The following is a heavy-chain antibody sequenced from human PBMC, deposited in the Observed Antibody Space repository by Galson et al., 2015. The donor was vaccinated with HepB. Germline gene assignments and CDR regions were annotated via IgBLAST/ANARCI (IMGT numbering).Heavy chain of an antibody. D-gene: IGHD1-26*01. CDR1: GFTFSSYD. CDR3: ARAGSGWPYYYYGMDV. V-gene: IGHV3-13*01. J-gene: IGHJ6*02. Sequence: SLRLSCAASGFTFSSYDMHWVRQATGKGLEWVSAIGTAGDTYYPGSVKGRFTISRENAKNSLYLQMNSLRAGDTAVYYCARAGSGWPYYYYGMDVWGQGTTVTVSS. CDR2: IGTAGDT.